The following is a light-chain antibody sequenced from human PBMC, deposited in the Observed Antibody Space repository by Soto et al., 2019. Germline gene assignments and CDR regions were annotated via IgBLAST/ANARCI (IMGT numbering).Light chain of an antibody. CDR1: SSDVGGYNY. V-gene: IGLV2-14*01. CDR2: EVN. Sequence: QSALTQPASVSGSPGQSITISCTGTSSDVGGYNYVSWYQQHPGKAPKLMIYEVNNRPSGVSNRFSGSKSGNTASLTISGLEPEEVADYYCSSYACGGAPYVVFGGGSKLTVL. CDR3: SSYACGGAPYVV. J-gene: IGLJ2*01.